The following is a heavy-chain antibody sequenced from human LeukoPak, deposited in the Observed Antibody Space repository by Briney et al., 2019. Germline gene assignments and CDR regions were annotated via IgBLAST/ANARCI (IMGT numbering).Heavy chain of an antibody. Sequence: GGSLRLSCAASGFTFSSYSMNWVRQAPGKGLEWVSYISSSSSTIYYADSVKGRFTISRDNAKNSLYLRMNSLRAEDTAVYYCARDQTTVTVYYYYYYMDVWGKGTTVTVSS. CDR1: GFTFSSYS. J-gene: IGHJ6*03. CDR2: ISSSSSTI. V-gene: IGHV3-48*04. CDR3: ARDQTTVTVYYYYYYMDV. D-gene: IGHD4-11*01.